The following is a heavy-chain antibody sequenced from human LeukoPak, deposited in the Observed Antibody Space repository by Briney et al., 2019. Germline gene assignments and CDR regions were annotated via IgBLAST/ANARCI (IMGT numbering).Heavy chain of an antibody. CDR1: GDSISSYY. J-gene: IGHJ5*02. D-gene: IGHD1-7*01. CDR2: IYYTGRT. CDR3: ARVKGNYQNWFDP. V-gene: IGHV4-59*08. Sequence: SETLSLTCTVSGDSISSYYWTWIRQPPGKGLEWIGYIYYTGRTYYNPSLKSRVTISVDTSRNQFSLKLNSVTATDTAVYYCARVKGNYQNWFDPWGQGTLVTVSS.